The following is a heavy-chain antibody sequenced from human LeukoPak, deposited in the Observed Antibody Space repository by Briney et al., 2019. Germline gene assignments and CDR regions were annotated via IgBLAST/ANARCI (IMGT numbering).Heavy chain of an antibody. CDR2: IYTSGST. CDR1: GGSISSYY. J-gene: IGHJ5*02. Sequence: SETLSLTCTVSGGSISSYYWSWIRQPAGKGLEWIGRIYTSGSTNYNPSLKSRVTMSVDTSKNQFSLKLSSVTAADTAVYYCARDLRGMVRGVINWFDPWGQGTLVTVSS. D-gene: IGHD3-10*01. V-gene: IGHV4-4*07. CDR3: ARDLRGMVRGVINWFDP.